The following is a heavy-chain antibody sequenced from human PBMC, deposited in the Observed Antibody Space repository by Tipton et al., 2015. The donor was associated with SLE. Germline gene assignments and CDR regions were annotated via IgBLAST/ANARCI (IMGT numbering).Heavy chain of an antibody. CDR2: INSDGSST. J-gene: IGHJ6*03. V-gene: IGHV3-74*01. Sequence: SLRLSCAASGFTVNDNYMSWVRQAPGKGLVWVSRINSDGSSTSYADSVKGRFTISRDNAKNTLYLQMNSLRAEDTAVYYCARDLCCGGDWYYYYYMDVWGKGTTVTVSS. CDR3: ARDLCCGGDWYYYYYMDV. CDR1: GFTVNDNY. D-gene: IGHD2-21*01.